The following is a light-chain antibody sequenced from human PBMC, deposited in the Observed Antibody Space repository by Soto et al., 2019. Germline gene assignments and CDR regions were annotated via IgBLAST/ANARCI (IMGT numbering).Light chain of an antibody. CDR2: GAS. CDR3: QQYNNWPPIT. Sequence: EKVMAQSPATLSLSPGERATLSCRASQSVSSNFAWYQQKPGQAPRLLIYGASTRATGIPARFSGSESGTEFTLTISSLQSEDFAVYYCQQYNNWPPITIGQGTRLET. J-gene: IGKJ5*01. V-gene: IGKV3-15*01. CDR1: QSVSSN.